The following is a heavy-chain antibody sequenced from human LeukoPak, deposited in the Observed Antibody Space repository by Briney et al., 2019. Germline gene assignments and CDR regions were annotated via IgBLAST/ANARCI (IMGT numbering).Heavy chain of an antibody. V-gene: IGHV4-59*01. J-gene: IGHJ4*02. Sequence: SEILSLTCTVSGGSISSYYWSWIRQPPGKGLEWIGYIYYSGSTNYNPSLKSRVTISVDTSKNQFSLKLSSVTAADTAVYYCARGSGSSGWYYFDYWGQGTLVTVSS. CDR2: IYYSGST. D-gene: IGHD6-19*01. CDR1: GGSISSYY. CDR3: ARGSGSSGWYYFDY.